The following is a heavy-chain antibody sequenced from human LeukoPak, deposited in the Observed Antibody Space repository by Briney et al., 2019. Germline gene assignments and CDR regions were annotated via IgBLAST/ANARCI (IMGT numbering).Heavy chain of an antibody. CDR2: IIPIFGTA. D-gene: IGHD2-2*01. J-gene: IGHJ6*02. CDR1: GGTFISYV. V-gene: IGHV1-69*13. CDR3: ARDEGYCSRTSCYGASKGMDV. Sequence: SVKVSCKTSGGTFISYVISWVRQAPGQGLEWMGGIIPIFGTANYAQKFQGRVTITADESTSTAYMELSSLRSEDTAVYYCARDEGYCSRTSCYGASKGMDVWGQGTAVIVSS.